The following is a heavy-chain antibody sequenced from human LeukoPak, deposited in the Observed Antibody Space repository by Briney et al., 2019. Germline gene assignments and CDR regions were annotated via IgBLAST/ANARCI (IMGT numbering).Heavy chain of an antibody. D-gene: IGHD6-13*01. CDR1: GFTFSDYY. V-gene: IGHV3-11*06. CDR2: ISSSSSYT. J-gene: IGHJ4*02. CDR3: ARRGSGIAAAGYSDY. Sequence: GGSLRLSCAASGFTFSDYYMSWIRQAPGKGLEWVSYISSSSSYTNYADSVKGRFTISRDNAKNSLYLQMNSLRAEDTAVYYCARRGSGIAAAGYSDYWGQGTLVTVSS.